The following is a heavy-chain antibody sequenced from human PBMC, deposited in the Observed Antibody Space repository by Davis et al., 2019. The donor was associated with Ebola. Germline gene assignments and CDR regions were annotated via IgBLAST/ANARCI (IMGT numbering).Heavy chain of an antibody. CDR3: ARGRGGKSRYGMDV. D-gene: IGHD4-23*01. V-gene: IGHV3-23*01. Sequence: GESLNISCAASGFTFSSYAMSWVRQAPGKGLEWFSAISGSGGSTYYADSVKGRFTISRDNSKNTLYLQMNSLRAEDTAVYYCARGRGGKSRYGMDVWGQGTTVTVSS. J-gene: IGHJ6*02. CDR1: GFTFSSYA. CDR2: ISGSGGST.